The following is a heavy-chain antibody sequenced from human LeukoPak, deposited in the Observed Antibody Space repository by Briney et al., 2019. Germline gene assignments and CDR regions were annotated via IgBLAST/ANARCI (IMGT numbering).Heavy chain of an antibody. CDR3: ARVGFGSGSYYDAFDI. CDR2: INPNSGGT. D-gene: IGHD3-10*01. CDR1: GYTFTGYY. J-gene: IGHJ3*02. Sequence: ASVKVSCKASGYTFTGYYMHWVRQALGQGLEWMGWINPNSGGTNFAQKSQGRATMTRDTSISTAYMELSSLTSDDTAVYYCARVGFGSGSYYDAFDIWGQGTMVAVSS. V-gene: IGHV1-2*02.